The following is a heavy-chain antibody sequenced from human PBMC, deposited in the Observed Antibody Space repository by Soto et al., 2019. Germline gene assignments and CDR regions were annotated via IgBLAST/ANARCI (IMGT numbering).Heavy chain of an antibody. J-gene: IGHJ6*02. CDR3: ARPRIAAAGTNRRNYYYYYGMHX. D-gene: IGHD6-13*01. CDR1: GYSFTSYW. V-gene: IGHV5-51*01. CDR2: ICPGDSDT. Sequence: GESLKISCKGSGYSFTSYWIGWVRQMPGKGLELMGIICPGDSDTRYSPSFQGQVTISAYKSISTAYLQWSSLKASDTAMYYCARPRIAAAGTNRRNYYYYYGMHXWGQGTTVPVS.